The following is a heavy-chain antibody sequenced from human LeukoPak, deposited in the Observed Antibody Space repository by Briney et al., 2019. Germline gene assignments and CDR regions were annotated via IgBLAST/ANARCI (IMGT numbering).Heavy chain of an antibody. CDR2: IYYSGST. CDR1: GGSISRGGYY. CDR3: AREALGYCSGGNCYRFDK. D-gene: IGHD2-15*01. V-gene: IGHV4-31*03. J-gene: IGHJ4*02. Sequence: SETLSLTCSVSGGSISRGGYYWSWIRQHPGKGLEWIGYIYYSGSTYYNPSLKSRVTISLDTSKNQFSLTLNSVTAADTAVYYCAREALGYCSGGNCYRFDKWGQGNLVAVSS.